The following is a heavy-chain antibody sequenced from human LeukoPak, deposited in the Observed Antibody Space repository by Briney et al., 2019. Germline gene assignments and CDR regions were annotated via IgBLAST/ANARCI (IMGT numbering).Heavy chain of an antibody. CDR1: GFTFSGYA. D-gene: IGHD3-16*01. CDR3: SRGHYGPDY. V-gene: IGHV3-74*01. CDR2: IQRDGTSP. Sequence: PGGSLILSCAASGFTFSGYAMTWVRQAPGKGLEWVSGIQRDGTSPTYADSVKGRFIISRDNAKGSVYLQMNILRAEDTAVYYCSRGHYGPDYWGQGTLVTVSS. J-gene: IGHJ4*02.